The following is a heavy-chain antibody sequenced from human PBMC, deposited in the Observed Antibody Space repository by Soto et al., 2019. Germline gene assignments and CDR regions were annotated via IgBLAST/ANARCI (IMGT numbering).Heavy chain of an antibody. D-gene: IGHD2-8*01. CDR1: GGSISSYY. Sequence: QVQLQESGPGLVKPSETLSLTCTVSGGSISSYYWSWIRQPPGKGLEWIGYIYYSGSTNYNPSLKSRVTISVDTSKTQFSLKLSSVTAADTAVYYCARRDGYFTIGVGSRTHWYFDLWGRGPLVTVSS. CDR3: ARRDGYFTIGVGSRTHWYFDL. CDR2: IYYSGST. J-gene: IGHJ2*01. V-gene: IGHV4-59*08.